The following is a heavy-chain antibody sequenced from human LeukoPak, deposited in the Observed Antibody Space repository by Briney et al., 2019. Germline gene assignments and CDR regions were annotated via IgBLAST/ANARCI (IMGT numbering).Heavy chain of an antibody. CDR1: GDSFVGSY. V-gene: IGHV4-34*01. CDR3: ARCTLRFDWTKPYGRAFYHYYYMDV. Sequence: PSETLSLTCAVHGDSFVGSYWNWIGQPPGKGLEWIGEINPSGSTNYNPSLKSRLAISLDKSKNQFSLNLTSVTAADTAVYYCARCTLRFDWTKPYGRAFYHYYYMDVWGEGTTVTVSS. J-gene: IGHJ6*03. CDR2: INPSGST. D-gene: IGHD3-9*01.